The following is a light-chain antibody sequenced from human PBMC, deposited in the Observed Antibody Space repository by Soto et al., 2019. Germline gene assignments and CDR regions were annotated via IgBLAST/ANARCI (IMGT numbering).Light chain of an antibody. V-gene: IGKV3-20*01. CDR2: GAS. Sequence: EIVLTQSPGTLSLSPWERATLSRRASQSVGTYLAWYQQKPGQAPRLLIYGASSRATGIPDRFSGSGSGTDVTLTISRLEPEDSAVYYCQQYVSIPLTFGGGTKVDIK. J-gene: IGKJ4*01. CDR1: QSVGTY. CDR3: QQYVSIPLT.